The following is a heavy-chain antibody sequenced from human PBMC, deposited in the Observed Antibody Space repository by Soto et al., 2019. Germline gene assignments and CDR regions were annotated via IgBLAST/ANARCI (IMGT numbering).Heavy chain of an antibody. CDR3: ARGRHGDCVVGLGHNWFDP. D-gene: IGHD2-21*02. J-gene: IGHJ5*02. CDR2: ISSNGGST. Sequence: EVQLVESGGGLVQPGGSLRLSCAASGFTFSSYAMHWVRQAPGKGLEYVSAISSNGGSTYYANSVKGRFTISRDNSKNTLYLQMGSLRAEDMAVYYCARGRHGDCVVGLGHNWFDPWGQGTLVTVSS. CDR1: GFTFSSYA. V-gene: IGHV3-64*01.